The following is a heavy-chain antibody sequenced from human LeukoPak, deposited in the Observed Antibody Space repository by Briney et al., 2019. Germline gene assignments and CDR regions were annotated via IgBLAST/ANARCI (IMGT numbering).Heavy chain of an antibody. CDR2: INHSGST. CDR3: ARGRTYSSSRWFDP. J-gene: IGHJ5*02. D-gene: IGHD6-13*01. V-gene: IGHV4-34*01. Sequence: SETLSLTCAVYGGSFSGYYWSWIRQPPGKGLEWIGEINHSGSTNYNPSLKSRVTISVDTSKNQFSLKLSSVTAADTAAYYCARGRTYSSSRWFDPWGQGTLVTVSS. CDR1: GGSFSGYY.